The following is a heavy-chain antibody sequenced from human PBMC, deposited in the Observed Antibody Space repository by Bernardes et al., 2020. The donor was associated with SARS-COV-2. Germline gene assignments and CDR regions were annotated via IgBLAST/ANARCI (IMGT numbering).Heavy chain of an antibody. CDR3: AIQDRTGYYYGA. CDR2: TTDGGLKS. Sequence: GGSLRLSCAASGISFAASDIHWVRQAPGKGLEWVAITTDGGLKSDYSDTVKGRFTLSRDTTKKTVFLQMSSLSAEDTAVYYCAIQDRTGYYYGAWGQGTRVTVSS. CDR1: GISFAASD. D-gene: IGHD3-9*01. J-gene: IGHJ5*02. V-gene: IGHV3-30*02.